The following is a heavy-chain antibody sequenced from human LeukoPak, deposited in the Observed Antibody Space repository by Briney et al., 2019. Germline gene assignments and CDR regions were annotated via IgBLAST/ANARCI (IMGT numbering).Heavy chain of an antibody. D-gene: IGHD3-22*01. CDR1: GYTLTELS. CDR2: FDPEDGET. V-gene: IGHV1-24*01. J-gene: IGHJ4*02. CDR3: TAYESSGYYYFDY. Sequence: ASVNVSFKVSGYTLTELSMHWVRQAPGKGLEWIGGFDPEDGETIYAQKFQGRVTMTEDTSTDTAYMELSSLRSEDTAVYYCTAYESSGYYYFDYWGQGTRVTVSS.